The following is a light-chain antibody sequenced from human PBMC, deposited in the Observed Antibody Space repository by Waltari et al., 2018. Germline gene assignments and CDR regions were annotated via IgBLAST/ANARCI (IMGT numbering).Light chain of an antibody. CDR3: ATWDGSLEGYV. J-gene: IGLJ1*01. CDR1: YSNIGNNP. CDR2: STS. V-gene: IGLV1-44*01. Sequence: QSVLTQPPSASGTPGQRVTISCSGSYSNIGNNPVNWYQQLPGTAPKLLTQSTSHRPAGVPDRFSGSKSGTAVSLAISGLQSDDEADYYCATWDGSLEGYVFGTGTKVSVL.